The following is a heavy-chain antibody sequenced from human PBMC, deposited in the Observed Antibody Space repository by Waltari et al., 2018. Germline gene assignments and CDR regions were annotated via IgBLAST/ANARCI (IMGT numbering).Heavy chain of an antibody. V-gene: IGHV4-61*02. J-gene: IGHJ4*02. CDR2: MYTRGST. D-gene: IGHD5-18*01. Sequence: QVQLQESGPGLVKPSQTLSLTCTVSGGSISSGSYYWSWIRQPAGKGLEWIGRMYTRGSTNYNPSRKSRVTISVDTSKNQFSLKMSSVTAADTAVYYCAREATAMVTSFDYWGQGTLVTV. CDR3: AREATAMVTSFDY. CDR1: GGSISSGSYY.